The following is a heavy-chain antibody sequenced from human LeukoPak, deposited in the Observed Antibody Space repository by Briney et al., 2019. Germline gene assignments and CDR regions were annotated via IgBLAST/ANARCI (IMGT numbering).Heavy chain of an antibody. J-gene: IGHJ4*02. V-gene: IGHV3-74*01. CDR2: INPDGSNT. D-gene: IGHD5-24*01. CDR1: GFTFSNYW. Sequence: PGGSLRLSCAASGFTFSNYWMHWVRYAPGKGLVWVSHINPDGSNTNYVDSVKGRFAISRDNAKNTLYLQMNSLRAEDTAVYYCVRLAIVDGYNWWGQGTLVTVSS. CDR3: VRLAIVDGYNW.